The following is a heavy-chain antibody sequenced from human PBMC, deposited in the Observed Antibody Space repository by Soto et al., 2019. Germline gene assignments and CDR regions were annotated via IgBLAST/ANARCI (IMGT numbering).Heavy chain of an antibody. CDR3: ASCGYQLLGYYYYYGMDV. V-gene: IGHV4-61*08. D-gene: IGHD2-2*01. J-gene: IGHJ6*02. CDR1: GGSISSGDYY. Sequence: SETLSLTCTVSGGSISSGDYYWSWIRQPPGKGLEWIGYIYYSGSTNYNPSLKSRVTISVDTSKNQFSLKLSSVTAADTAVYYCASCGYQLLGYYYYYGMDVWGQGTTVTVSS. CDR2: IYYSGST.